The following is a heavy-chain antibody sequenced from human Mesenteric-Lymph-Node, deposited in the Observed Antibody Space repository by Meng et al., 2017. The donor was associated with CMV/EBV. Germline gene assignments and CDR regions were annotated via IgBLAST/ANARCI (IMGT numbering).Heavy chain of an antibody. CDR2: INSDGSTT. J-gene: IGHJ4*02. V-gene: IGHV3-74*01. Sequence: LRLSCAASGFTFSTYWMHWVRQAPGKGLVWVSRINSDGSTTTYADSVKGRFTISRDNAKSTLYLQMNSLRAEDTAVYYCVRDPPIDHWGQGTLVTVSS. CDR1: GFTFSTYW. CDR3: VRDPPIDH.